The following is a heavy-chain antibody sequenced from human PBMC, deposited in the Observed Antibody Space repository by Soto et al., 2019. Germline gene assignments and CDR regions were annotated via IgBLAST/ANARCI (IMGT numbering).Heavy chain of an antibody. CDR3: ARNYYDRTGYDYFDY. Sequence: QVQLQESGPGLVKPSQTLSLTCTVSGGSISSRGYCWSWIRQHPGKGLEWIGYSYYSGSSYYDPSLKSRLTISVDPSKNQFSLRLSSVTAADTAVYYCARNYYDRTGYDYFDYWGQGTLVTVSS. D-gene: IGHD3-22*01. CDR1: GGSISSRGYC. V-gene: IGHV4-31*03. J-gene: IGHJ4*02. CDR2: SYYSGSS.